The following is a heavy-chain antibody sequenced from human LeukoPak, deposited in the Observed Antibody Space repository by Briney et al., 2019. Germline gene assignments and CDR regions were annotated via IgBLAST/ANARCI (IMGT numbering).Heavy chain of an antibody. D-gene: IGHD5-18*01. CDR3: ARVHKPQIRSDAFDI. CDR1: GYTFTSYY. Sequence: WASVKVSCKASGYTFTSYYMHWVRQAPGQGLEWMGIINPSGGSTSYAQKFQGRVTMTRDTSTSTVYMGLSSLRSEDTAVYYCARVHKPQIRSDAFDIWGQGTMVTVSS. J-gene: IGHJ3*02. CDR2: INPSGGST. V-gene: IGHV1-46*01.